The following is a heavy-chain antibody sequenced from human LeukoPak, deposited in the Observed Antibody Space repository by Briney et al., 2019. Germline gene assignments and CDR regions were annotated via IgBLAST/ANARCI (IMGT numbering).Heavy chain of an antibody. CDR3: ARLNLYYDILTGFIWFDP. V-gene: IGHV4-39*07. Sequence: SETLSLTCTVSGGSISSSGYYWGWIRQPPGKGLEWIGTIYYSGSTYYNPSLKSRVTISVDTSKNQFSLKLSSVTAADTAVYYCARLNLYYDILTGFIWFDPWGQGTLVTVSS. CDR1: GGSISSSGYY. J-gene: IGHJ5*02. D-gene: IGHD3-9*01. CDR2: IYYSGST.